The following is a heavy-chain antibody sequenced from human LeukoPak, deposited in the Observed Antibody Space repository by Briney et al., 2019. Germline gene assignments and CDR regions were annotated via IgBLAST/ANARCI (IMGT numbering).Heavy chain of an antibody. CDR2: ISSSSSTI. J-gene: IGHJ4*02. CDR1: GFTFSSYS. D-gene: IGHD3-10*01. Sequence: GGSLRLSCAASGFTFSSYSMNWVRQAPGKGLEWVSYISSSSSTIFYADSVKGRFTISRDNAKNSLYLQMHSLRDEDTAVYYCAKRASGSGTSLYYFDYWGQGTLVTVSS. V-gene: IGHV3-48*02. CDR3: AKRASGSGTSLYYFDY.